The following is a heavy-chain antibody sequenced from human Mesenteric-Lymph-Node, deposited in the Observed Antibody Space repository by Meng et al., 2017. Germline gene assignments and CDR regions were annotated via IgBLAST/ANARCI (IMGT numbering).Heavy chain of an antibody. CDR2: ISSSSSYI. V-gene: IGHV3-21*04. CDR3: AALMVREVGGY. J-gene: IGHJ4*02. CDR1: GFTFSSYS. D-gene: IGHD3-10*01. Sequence: GESLKISCAASGFTFSSYSMNWVRHAPGKGLEWVSSISSSSSYIYYADSVKGRFTISRDNAKNSLYLQMNSLTAEDTAFYYCAALMVREVGGYWGQGTLVTVSS.